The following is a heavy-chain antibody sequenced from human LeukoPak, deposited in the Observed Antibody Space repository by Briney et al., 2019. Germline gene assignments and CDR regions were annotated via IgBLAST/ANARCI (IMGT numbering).Heavy chain of an antibody. CDR2: IKQDGSEK. D-gene: IGHD5-18*01. V-gene: IGHV3-7*05. J-gene: IGHJ4*02. Sequence: GGSLRLSCAASGFTFRSYWMSWVRKAPGKGLEWVANIKQDGSEKYYVDSVKGRFTISRDNAKNSLYLQMNSLRAEDTAMYYCARDDHTSSSNWGQGTLVTVSS. CDR3: ARDDHTSSSN. CDR1: GFTFRSYW.